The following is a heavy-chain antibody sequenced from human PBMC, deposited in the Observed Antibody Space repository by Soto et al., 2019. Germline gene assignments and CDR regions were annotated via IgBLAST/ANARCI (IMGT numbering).Heavy chain of an antibody. CDR2: IDGSGGIT. V-gene: IGHV3-23*01. D-gene: IGHD3-10*01. CDR3: VKNSGWFNT. CDR1: GFTFGTTD. J-gene: IGHJ5*02. Sequence: GGSLRLSWAASGFTFGTTDMSWVRQAPGEGLEWVSTIDGSGGITYYADSVKGRFTISRDNSRNTVYLQMNSLRGDDTALYYCVKNSGWFNTWGQGALVTVSS.